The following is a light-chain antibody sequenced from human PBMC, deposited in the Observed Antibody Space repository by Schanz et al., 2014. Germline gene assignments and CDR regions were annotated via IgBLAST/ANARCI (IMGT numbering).Light chain of an antibody. Sequence: IQMTQSPSSLSASLGDSVTITCRSSQYINNYLNWYHYRPGKAPKLLISAASTLQSGVPSRFSGSGSGTDFTFSIGSLQLEDFGTYYCQQSYNDPYTFGQGTKLDIK. V-gene: IGKV1-39*01. CDR3: QQSYNDPYT. CDR1: QYINNY. J-gene: IGKJ2*01. CDR2: AAS.